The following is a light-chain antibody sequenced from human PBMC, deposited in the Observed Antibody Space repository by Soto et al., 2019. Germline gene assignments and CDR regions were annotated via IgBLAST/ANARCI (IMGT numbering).Light chain of an antibody. CDR1: QSFSSSY. CDR2: GAS. Sequence: EIVLTQSPGTLSLSPGERATLSCRASQSFSSSYLAWYQQKPGQAPRLLIYGASSRATGIPDRFSGSGSGTDFTLTISRLEPEDFAVYYCQQYGSSPQVTFGGGTKLDIX. CDR3: QQYGSSPQVT. V-gene: IGKV3-20*01. J-gene: IGKJ4*01.